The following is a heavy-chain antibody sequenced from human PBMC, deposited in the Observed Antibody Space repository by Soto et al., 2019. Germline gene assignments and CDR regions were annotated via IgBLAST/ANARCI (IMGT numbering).Heavy chain of an antibody. Sequence: PGGSLRLSCAASGFTFSDYYMSWIRQAPGKGLEWVSYISSSSSYTNYADSVKGRFTISRDNAKNSLYLQMNSLRAEDTAVYYCASQGAYYDILTGAWDYYYGMDVWGQGTTVTVSS. CDR3: ASQGAYYDILTGAWDYYYGMDV. CDR1: GFTFSDYY. CDR2: ISSSSSYT. V-gene: IGHV3-11*06. J-gene: IGHJ6*02. D-gene: IGHD3-9*01.